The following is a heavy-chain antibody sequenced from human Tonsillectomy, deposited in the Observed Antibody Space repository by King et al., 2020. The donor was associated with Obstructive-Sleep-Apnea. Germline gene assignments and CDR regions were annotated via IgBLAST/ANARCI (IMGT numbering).Heavy chain of an antibody. J-gene: IGHJ4*02. V-gene: IGHV3-23*04. D-gene: IGHD3-22*01. Sequence: VQLVESGGGLVQPGGSLRLSCAASGFTFRNYAITWVRQAPGKGLEWVSGISANGDNTYYADYVRGRFTISRDNSKNTLYLQMNSLRAEDTAVYYCAKDPAYYDTKCYYSGAYYFACWGQGTLVTVSS. CDR2: ISANGDNT. CDR1: GFTFRNYA. CDR3: AKDPAYYDTKCYYSGAYYFAC.